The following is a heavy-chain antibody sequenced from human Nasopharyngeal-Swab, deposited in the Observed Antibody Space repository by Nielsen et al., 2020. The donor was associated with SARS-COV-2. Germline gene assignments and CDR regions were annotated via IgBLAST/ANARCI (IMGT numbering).Heavy chain of an antibody. V-gene: IGHV3-9*01. Sequence: SLKISCAASGFNFDDYAMHWARQAPGKGLEWVSGISWNSGSIGYADSVKGRFIISRDNAKNSLYLQMNSLKTEDTALYYCARARVRGLFGDYGMDVWGQGTTVTVSS. CDR2: ISWNSGSI. D-gene: IGHD3-10*01. CDR1: GFNFDDYA. CDR3: ARARVRGLFGDYGMDV. J-gene: IGHJ6*02.